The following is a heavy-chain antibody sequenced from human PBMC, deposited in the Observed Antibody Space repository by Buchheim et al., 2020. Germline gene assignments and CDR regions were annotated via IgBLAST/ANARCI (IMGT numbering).Heavy chain of an antibody. CDR1: GFTFSSYS. CDR3: ARAAIAAADYYYYYMDV. D-gene: IGHD6-13*01. J-gene: IGHJ6*03. CDR2: ISSSSSTI. V-gene: IGHV3-48*01. Sequence: EVQLVESGGGLVQPGGSLRLSCAASGFTFSSYSMNWVRQAPGKGLEWVSYISSSSSTIYYADSVKGLFTISRDNAKNSLYLQMNSLRAEDTAVYYCARAAIAAADYYYYYMDVWGKGTT.